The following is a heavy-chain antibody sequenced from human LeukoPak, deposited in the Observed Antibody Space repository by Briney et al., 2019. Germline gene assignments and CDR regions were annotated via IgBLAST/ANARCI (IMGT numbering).Heavy chain of an antibody. V-gene: IGHV1-69*06. CDR1: GGTFSSYA. D-gene: IGHD5-18*01. CDR3: ARDHGHSYGPYYYYYMDV. Sequence: GSSVKVSCKASGGTFSSYAISWVRQAPGQGLEWMGGIIPIFGTANYAQKFQGRVTITADKSTSTAYMELSSLRSEDTAVYYCARDHGHSYGPYYYYYMDVWGKGTTVTVSS. J-gene: IGHJ6*03. CDR2: IIPIFGTA.